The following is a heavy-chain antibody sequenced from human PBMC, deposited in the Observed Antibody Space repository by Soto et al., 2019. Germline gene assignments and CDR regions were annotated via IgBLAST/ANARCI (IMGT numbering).Heavy chain of an antibody. D-gene: IGHD3-9*01. Sequence: QVQLVQSGAEVKKPGASVKVSCKASGYTFTSYGISWVRQAPGQGLEWMVWISAYNGNTNYAQKLQGRVTMTTDTSTSTAYMELRSLRSDDTAVYYCTREGTYYDIWTGPGYFDYWGQGTMVTVSS. CDR3: TREGTYYDIWTGPGYFDY. CDR1: GYTFTSYG. CDR2: ISAYNGNT. V-gene: IGHV1-18*01. J-gene: IGHJ4*02.